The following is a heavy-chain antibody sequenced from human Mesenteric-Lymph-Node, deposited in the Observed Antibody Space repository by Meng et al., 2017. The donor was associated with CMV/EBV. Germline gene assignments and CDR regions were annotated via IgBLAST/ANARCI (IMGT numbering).Heavy chain of an antibody. CDR1: GGSISSNY. Sequence: SETLSLTCTVSGGSISSNYWNWIRQSPGNGLEWIGNIYYSGSASYNPSLRSRVTMSVDTSKNQFSLELRSVTAADTALYYCARDLAYCGGDCYSVWGQGTLVTVSS. CDR3: ARDLAYCGGDCYSV. CDR2: IYYSGSA. V-gene: IGHV4-59*01. D-gene: IGHD2-21*01. J-gene: IGHJ4*02.